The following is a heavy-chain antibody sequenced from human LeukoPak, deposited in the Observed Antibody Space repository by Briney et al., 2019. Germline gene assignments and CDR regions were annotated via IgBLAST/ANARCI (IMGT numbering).Heavy chain of an antibody. Sequence: PSETLSLTCTVSGGSISSYYWSWIRRPPGKGLEWIGYIYYSGSTNYNPSLKSRVTISVDTSKNQFSLKLSSVTAADTAVYYCASSSWYSVNWFDPWGQGTLVTVSS. CDR3: ASSSWYSVNWFDP. V-gene: IGHV4-59*08. J-gene: IGHJ5*02. CDR2: IYYSGST. CDR1: GGSISSYY. D-gene: IGHD6-13*01.